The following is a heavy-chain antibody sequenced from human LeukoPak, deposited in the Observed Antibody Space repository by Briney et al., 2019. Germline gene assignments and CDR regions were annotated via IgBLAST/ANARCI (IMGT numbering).Heavy chain of an antibody. CDR3: ARLAGFGVSKPNWYFDL. J-gene: IGHJ2*01. D-gene: IGHD3-3*01. Sequence: SETLSLTCTVSGGSISRYYWSWIRQPPGKGLEWIGYIYYSGRTNYNSSLKSRVTISVDTANNQFSLKLSSVTAADTAVYYCARLAGFGVSKPNWYFDLWGRGTLVTVSS. CDR1: GGSISRYY. CDR2: IYYSGRT. V-gene: IGHV4-59*08.